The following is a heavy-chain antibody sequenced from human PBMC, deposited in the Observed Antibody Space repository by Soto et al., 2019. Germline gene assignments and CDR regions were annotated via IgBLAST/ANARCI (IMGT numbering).Heavy chain of an antibody. Sequence: QVQLVQSGAEVKKPGSSVKVSCKASGGTFSSYAISWVRQAPGQGLEWMGGIIPIFGTANYAQKFQGRVTITEDKSTSTAYMELSSLRSEDTAVYYCAEGGYYYDSRPGEDYYYYGMDVWGQGTTVTVSS. J-gene: IGHJ6*02. D-gene: IGHD3-22*01. CDR3: AEGGYYYDSRPGEDYYYYGMDV. CDR2: IIPIFGTA. CDR1: GGTFSSYA. V-gene: IGHV1-69*06.